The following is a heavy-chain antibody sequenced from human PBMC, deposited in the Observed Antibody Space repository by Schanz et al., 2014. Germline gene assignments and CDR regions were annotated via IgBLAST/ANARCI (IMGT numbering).Heavy chain of an antibody. D-gene: IGHD1-26*01. J-gene: IGHJ4*02. V-gene: IGHV1-18*01. CDR2: IGGSDGNT. CDR3: ARDRDQWDGNYLDY. Sequence: QVQLVQSGGEVKTPGASVKVSCKASGYTFTRSGISWVRQAPGQGLEWMGWIGGSDGNTNFAQKFQGRVTMTTDTSTSTVYMELRSLTADDSAVYYCARDRDQWDGNYLDYWGQGTLVTVSS. CDR1: GYTFTRSG.